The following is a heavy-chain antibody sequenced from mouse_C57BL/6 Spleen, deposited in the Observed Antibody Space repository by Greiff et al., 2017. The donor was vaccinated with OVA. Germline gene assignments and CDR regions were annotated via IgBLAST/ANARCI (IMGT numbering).Heavy chain of an antibody. D-gene: IGHD4-1*01. Sequence: EVHLVESGGGLVKPGGSLKLSCAASGFTFSSYAMSWVRQTPEKRLEWVATISDGGSYTYYPDNVKGRFTISRDNAKNNLYLQMSHLKSEDTAMYYGAREGTGTGGFAYWGQGTLVTVSA. CDR1: GFTFSSYA. V-gene: IGHV5-4*01. CDR3: AREGTGTGGFAY. CDR2: ISDGGSYT. J-gene: IGHJ3*01.